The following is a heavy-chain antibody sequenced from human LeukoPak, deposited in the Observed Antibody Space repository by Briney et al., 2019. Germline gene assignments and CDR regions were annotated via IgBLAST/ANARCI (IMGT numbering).Heavy chain of an antibody. V-gene: IGHV4-59*08. CDR2: IYYSGST. CDR3: ERHRDSSSWYPYTYFDY. Sequence: SETLSLTCTVSGGSISSYYWSWIRQPPGKGLEWIGYIYYSGSTNYNPSLKSRVTISVDTSKNQFSLKLSSVTAADTAVYYCERHRDSSSWYPYTYFDYWGQGTLVTVSS. CDR1: GGSISSYY. J-gene: IGHJ4*02. D-gene: IGHD6-13*01.